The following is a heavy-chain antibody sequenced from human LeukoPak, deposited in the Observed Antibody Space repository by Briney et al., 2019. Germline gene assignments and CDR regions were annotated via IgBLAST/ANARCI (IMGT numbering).Heavy chain of an antibody. CDR1: GFTFSCYA. Sequence: GGSLRLSCAASGFTFSCYAMSWVRQAPGKGLEWVSAIGGRDSGTYYTDSVKGRFTISRDNSKNTLYLQMNSPRAEDTAVYYCAAGYYYYGMDFWGQGTTVTVSS. V-gene: IGHV3-23*01. D-gene: IGHD6-13*01. CDR2: IGGRDSGT. J-gene: IGHJ6*02. CDR3: AAGYYYYGMDF.